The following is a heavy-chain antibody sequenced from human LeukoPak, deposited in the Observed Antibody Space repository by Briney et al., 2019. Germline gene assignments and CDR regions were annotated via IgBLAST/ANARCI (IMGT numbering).Heavy chain of an antibody. CDR3: ARSAGKYNFCYYMDV. Sequence: GESLKISCKGSGYSFTNYWIGWVRQMPGKGLEWMGIIYPGDSDTRYSPSLQGQVTISADKSINTAYLQWSSLKASDTAMYYCARSAGKYNFCYYMDVWGKGTTVTVSS. J-gene: IGHJ6*03. CDR2: IYPGDSDT. V-gene: IGHV5-51*01. D-gene: IGHD6-13*01. CDR1: GYSFTNYW.